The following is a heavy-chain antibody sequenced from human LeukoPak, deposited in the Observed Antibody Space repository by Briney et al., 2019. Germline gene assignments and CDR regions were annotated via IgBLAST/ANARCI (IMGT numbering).Heavy chain of an antibody. J-gene: IGHJ4*02. D-gene: IGHD3-3*01. CDR1: GFTFSNYA. CDR3: AKDKGAFWSGHHY. V-gene: IGHV3-23*01. CDR2: ITGSGGST. Sequence: QPGGSLRLSCAASGFTFSNYAMSWVRQAPGKGLEWVSSITGSGGSTYYADSVKGRFTISRDNSKNTLYLQMSSLRAEDTAVYYCAKDKGAFWSGHHYWGQGTLVTVSS.